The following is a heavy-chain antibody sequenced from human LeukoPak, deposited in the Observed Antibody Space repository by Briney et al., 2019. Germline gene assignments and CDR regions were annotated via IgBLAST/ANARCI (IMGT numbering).Heavy chain of an antibody. J-gene: IGHJ4*02. V-gene: IGHV3-23*01. CDR2: ISGSGGST. D-gene: IGHD3-9*01. CDR1: GFTFSSYA. CDR3: AKNEVLRYFDWLRAHNHKPWVFDY. Sequence: GGSLRLSCAASGFTFSSYAMSWVRQAPGKGLEWVSAISGSGGSTYYADSVKGRFTISRDNSKNTLYLQMNSLRAEDTAVYYCAKNEVLRYFDWLRAHNHKPWVFDYWGQGTLVTVSS.